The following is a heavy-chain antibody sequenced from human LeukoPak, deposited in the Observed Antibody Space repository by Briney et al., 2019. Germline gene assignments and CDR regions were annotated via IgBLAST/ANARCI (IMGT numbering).Heavy chain of an antibody. J-gene: IGHJ4*02. CDR3: ASFSRGYYIDS. Sequence: SETLSLTCTVSGGSISSYYWSWIRQPAGQGLEWIGRIYGSGSTNYNPSMKSRVTMSVDTSKNQFSLRLSAVTAADTAMYYCASFSRGYYIDSGGQGTWSPSPQ. V-gene: IGHV4-4*07. CDR2: IYGSGST. D-gene: IGHD3-22*01. CDR1: GGSISSYY.